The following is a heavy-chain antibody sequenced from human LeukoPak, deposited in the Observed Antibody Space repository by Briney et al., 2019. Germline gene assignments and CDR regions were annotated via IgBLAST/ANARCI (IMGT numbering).Heavy chain of an antibody. J-gene: IGHJ5*02. V-gene: IGHV1-2*06. CDR2: INPNSGGT. CDR3: ARGYCSGGSCYSVENWFDP. D-gene: IGHD2-15*01. CDR1: GYTFTGYY. Sequence: ASVMVSCKASGYTFTGYYMHWVRQAPGQGLEWMGRINPNSGGTNYAQKFQGRVTMTRDTSISTAYMELSRLRSDDTAVYYCARGYCSGGSCYSVENWFDPWGQGTLVTVSS.